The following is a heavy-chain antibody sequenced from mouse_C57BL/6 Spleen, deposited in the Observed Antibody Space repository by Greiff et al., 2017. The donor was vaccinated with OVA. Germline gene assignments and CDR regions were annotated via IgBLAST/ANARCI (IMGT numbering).Heavy chain of an antibody. CDR3: ARGHSNYGDYYAMDY. V-gene: IGHV1-26*01. D-gene: IGHD2-5*01. J-gene: IGHJ4*01. CDR2: INPNNGGT. Sequence: EVQLQQSGPELVKPGASVKISCKASGYTFTDYYMNWVKQSHGKSLEWIGDINPNNGGTSYNQKFKGKATLTVDKSSSTAYMELRSLTSEDSAGYDCARGHSNYGDYYAMDYWGQGTSVTVSS. CDR1: GYTFTDYY.